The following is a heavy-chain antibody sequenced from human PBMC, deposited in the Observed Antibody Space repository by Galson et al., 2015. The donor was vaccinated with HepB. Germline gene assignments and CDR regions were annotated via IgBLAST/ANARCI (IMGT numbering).Heavy chain of an antibody. D-gene: IGHD6-19*01. CDR2: ISGSGGST. Sequence: SLRLSCAASGFTFSSYAMSWVRQAPGKGLEWVSAISGSGGSTYYADSVKGRFTISRDNSKNTLYLQMSSLRAEDTAVYYCAKERGSGWYHFDYWGQGTLVTVSS. CDR3: AKERGSGWYHFDY. CDR1: GFTFSSYA. J-gene: IGHJ4*02. V-gene: IGHV3-23*01.